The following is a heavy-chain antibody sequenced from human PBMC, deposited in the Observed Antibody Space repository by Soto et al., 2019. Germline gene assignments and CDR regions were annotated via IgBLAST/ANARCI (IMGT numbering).Heavy chain of an antibody. V-gene: IGHV1-69*06. CDR1: GGTFNKYA. Sequence: QVQLVQSGAEVRNPGSAVKVSCKASGGTFNKYAISWVRQAPGQGPEWLGGILPIYSTRNYANYAHKFQGRVTITVDTSTSTAYMELSGLKSDDTAIYDCARGVVVVTNYYFDQWGQGTLVTVSS. CDR3: ARGVVVVTNYYFDQ. CDR2: ILPIYSTRNYA. D-gene: IGHD2-2*01. J-gene: IGHJ4*02.